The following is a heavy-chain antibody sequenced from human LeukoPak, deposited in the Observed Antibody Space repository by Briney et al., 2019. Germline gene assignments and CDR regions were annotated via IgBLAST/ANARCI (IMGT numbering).Heavy chain of an antibody. CDR1: GFTFSSYA. CDR2: ISYDGSNK. Sequence: GGSLRLSCAASGFTFSSYAMHWVRQAPGKGLEWVAVISYDGSNKYYADSVKGRFTISRDNSKNTLYLQMNSLRAEDTAVYYCAKDGMVRGIIIPQPFDYWGQGTLVTVSS. V-gene: IGHV3-30*04. D-gene: IGHD3-10*01. J-gene: IGHJ4*02. CDR3: AKDGMVRGIIIPQPFDY.